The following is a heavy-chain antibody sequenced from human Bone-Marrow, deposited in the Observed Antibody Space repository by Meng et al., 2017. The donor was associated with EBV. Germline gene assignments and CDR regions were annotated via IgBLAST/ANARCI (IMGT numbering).Heavy chain of an antibody. D-gene: IGHD3-22*01. CDR1: GCTFSSYW. CDR2: INSDGSST. Sequence: DVQLVESGGGLVQPXGFVRFSFDASGCTFSSYWMHWVRQAPGKGLVWVSRINSDGSSTSYADSVKGRFTISRNNAKNTLYLQMNSLRAEDTAVYYCARDRSYYYDSSGLDGGPGTLVTVSA. CDR3: ARDRSYYYDSSGLD. V-gene: IGHV3-74*01. J-gene: IGHJ4*02.